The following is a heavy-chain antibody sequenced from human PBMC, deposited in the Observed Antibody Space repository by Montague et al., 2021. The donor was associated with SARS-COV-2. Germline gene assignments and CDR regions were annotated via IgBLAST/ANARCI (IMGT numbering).Heavy chain of an antibody. D-gene: IGHD3-22*01. J-gene: IGHJ5*02. CDR1: GGSINNYY. CDR2: IYYSGST. Sequence: SETLSLTRSVSGGSINNYYWGWIRQPPGKGLEWIGSIYYSGSTYYNPSLKSRVAISVDTSKNQFSLILRSMTAADTAVFYCAREGFSSGYYETWGQGTLVTVSS. CDR3: AREGFSSGYYET. V-gene: IGHV4-39*02.